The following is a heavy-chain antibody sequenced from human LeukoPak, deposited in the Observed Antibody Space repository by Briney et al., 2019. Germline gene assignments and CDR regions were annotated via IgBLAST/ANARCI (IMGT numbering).Heavy chain of an antibody. CDR3: ARATYNWNFQSDY. CDR1: GFTFSSYS. D-gene: IGHD1-7*01. Sequence: PGGSRRLSCAASGFTFSSYSMSWVRQAPGKGLEWVAYISSSSSTLHYADPVKGRFTISRDNAKNSLYLQMNSLRDEDTAVYYCARATYNWNFQSDYWGQGTLVTVSS. J-gene: IGHJ4*02. V-gene: IGHV3-48*02. CDR2: ISSSSSTL.